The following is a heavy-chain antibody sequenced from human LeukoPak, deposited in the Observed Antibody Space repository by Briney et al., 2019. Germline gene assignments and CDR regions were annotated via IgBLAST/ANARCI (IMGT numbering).Heavy chain of an antibody. CDR1: GFTFTTYW. CDR3: ARDGTYYYGSGSYSGRNWFDP. V-gene: IGHV3-7*01. D-gene: IGHD3-10*01. J-gene: IGHJ5*02. CDR2: INQDGTEK. Sequence: GGSLRLSCAASGFTFTTYWMTWVRQAPGKGLEWVANINQDGTEKYYVDSVKGRFTISRDNAKNSLYLQMNSLRAEDTAVYYCARDGTYYYGSGSYSGRNWFDPWGQGTRVTVSS.